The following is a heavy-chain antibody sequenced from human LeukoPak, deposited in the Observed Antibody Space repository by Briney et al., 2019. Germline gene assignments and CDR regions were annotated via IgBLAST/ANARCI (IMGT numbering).Heavy chain of an antibody. D-gene: IGHD3-10*01. V-gene: IGHV3-48*03. J-gene: IGHJ6*03. CDR1: GFTFSSYE. Sequence: GGSLRLSCAASGFTFSSYEMNWVRQAPGKGLEWVSYISSSGSTIYYADSVKGRFTISRDNAKNSLYLQMNSLRAEDTAVYYCAREGKRITLLRGVITPRGYYYMDVWGKGTTVIVSS. CDR2: ISSSGSTI. CDR3: AREGKRITLLRGVITPRGYYYMDV.